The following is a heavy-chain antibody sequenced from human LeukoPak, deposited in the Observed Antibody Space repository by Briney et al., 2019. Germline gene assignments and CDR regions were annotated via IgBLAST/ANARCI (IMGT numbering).Heavy chain of an antibody. CDR2: ISADNGNT. Sequence: ASVKVSCKASGYTFTSYGINWVRQAPGEGLEWMGWISADNGNTNYAQKFQGRVTMTTDTSTSTAYMELRSLRSDDTAVYYCARLPGYGSSWYFFPPACWGQGPLVTVSP. CDR3: ARLPGYGSSWYFFPPAC. J-gene: IGHJ4*02. V-gene: IGHV1-18*01. D-gene: IGHD6-13*01. CDR1: GYTFTSYG.